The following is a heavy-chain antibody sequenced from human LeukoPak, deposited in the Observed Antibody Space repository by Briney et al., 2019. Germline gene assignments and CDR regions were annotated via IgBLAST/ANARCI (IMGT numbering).Heavy chain of an antibody. CDR2: IYYSGNT. CDR3: ARHPVITMIVVH. V-gene: IGHV4-39*01. D-gene: IGHD3-22*01. J-gene: IGHJ4*02. CDR1: GGSISSSSYY. Sequence: SETLSLTCTVSGGSISSSSYYWGWIRQPPGKGLEWIGSIYYSGNTYYNPSLKSRVTISVDTSKNQFSLKLSSVTAADTAVYYCARHPVITMIVVHWGQGTLVTVSS.